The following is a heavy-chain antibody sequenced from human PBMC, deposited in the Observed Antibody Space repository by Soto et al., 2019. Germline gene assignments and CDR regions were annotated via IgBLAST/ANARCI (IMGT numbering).Heavy chain of an antibody. CDR1: GFTFDDYG. D-gene: IGHD3-9*01. V-gene: IGHV3-7*02. Sequence: GGSLRLSCAASGFTFDDYGMHWVRQAPGKGLEWVANIKQDGSQKWYGDSVKGRFTISRDYAKNSLYLQMNSLRDEDTAVYYCARASLRYFDWLPGLFDYWGQGTLVTVSS. CDR3: ARASLRYFDWLPGLFDY. J-gene: IGHJ4*02. CDR2: IKQDGSQK.